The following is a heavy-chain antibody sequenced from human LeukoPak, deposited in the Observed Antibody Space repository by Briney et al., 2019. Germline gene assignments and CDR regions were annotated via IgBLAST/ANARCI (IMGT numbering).Heavy chain of an antibody. J-gene: IGHJ5*02. CDR2: VNHGGST. Sequence: SETLSLTRAVYVGSFSDYYWNWIRQPPGKGLEWIGEVNHGGSTNYNPSLKSRVTMSVDASKNQFSLKLSSVTAADTAVYYCARDRDHSNSVAGWFDPWGQGTLVIVSS. CDR1: VGSFSDYY. D-gene: IGHD4-11*01. V-gene: IGHV4-34*01. CDR3: ARDRDHSNSVAGWFDP.